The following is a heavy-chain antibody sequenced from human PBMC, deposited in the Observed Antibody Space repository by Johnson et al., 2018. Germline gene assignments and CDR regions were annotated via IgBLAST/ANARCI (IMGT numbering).Heavy chain of an antibody. V-gene: IGHV3-33*01. CDR1: GFTFSSYG. CDR3: ARTPGHGMDV. Sequence: QVQLVQSGGGVVQPGRSLRLSCAASGFTFSSYGMHWVRQAPGKGLEWVAVIWYDGSNKYYADSVKGRFTISRDHSKNRRYLQMNRLRAEDTAVYYWARTPGHGMDVWGQGTTVTVSS. J-gene: IGHJ6*02. CDR2: IWYDGSNK.